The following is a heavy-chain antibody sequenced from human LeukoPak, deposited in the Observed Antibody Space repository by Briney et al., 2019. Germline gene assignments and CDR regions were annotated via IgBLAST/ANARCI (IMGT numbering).Heavy chain of an antibody. V-gene: IGHV4-4*09. CDR2: IYTSGST. J-gene: IGHJ4*02. D-gene: IGHD2-2*01. CDR3: ARLDRYCSSTSCHGFDY. Sequence: SETLSLTCTVSGGSISSYYWSWIRQPPGKGLEWIGYIYTSGSTNYNPSLKSRVTISVDTSKNQFSLKLSSVTAADTAVYYCARLDRYCSSTSCHGFDYWGQGTLVPVSS. CDR1: GGSISSYY.